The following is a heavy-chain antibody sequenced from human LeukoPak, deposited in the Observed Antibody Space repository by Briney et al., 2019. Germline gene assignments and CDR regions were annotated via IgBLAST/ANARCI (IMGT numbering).Heavy chain of an antibody. D-gene: IGHD3-16*01. CDR1: GFTFSRFW. J-gene: IGHJ4*02. V-gene: IGHV3-7*01. CDR2: IKQDGSEK. CDR3: AREGEGYFDY. Sequence: GGSLRLSCAASGFTFSRFWMTWVRQAPGKGLEWVANIKQDGSEKYYVDSVKGRFTISRDNAKNSLYLQMNSLRAEDTAVYYCAREGEGYFDYWGQGTLVTVSP.